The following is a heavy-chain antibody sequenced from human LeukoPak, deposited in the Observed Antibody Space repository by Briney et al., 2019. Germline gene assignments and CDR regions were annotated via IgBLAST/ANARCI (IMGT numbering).Heavy chain of an antibody. CDR1: GGSISNSSYF. J-gene: IGHJ3*02. Sequence: SETLSLTCTVSGGSISNSSYFWGLIRQPPGKGLEWIGNLYYSGSTYYNPSLKSRVTISVDTSKNQFSLRLSSVTAADTAVYYCARGLVRVDDAFDIWGKGTMVTVSS. D-gene: IGHD2-2*01. V-gene: IGHV4-39*01. CDR3: ARGLVRVDDAFDI. CDR2: LYYSGST.